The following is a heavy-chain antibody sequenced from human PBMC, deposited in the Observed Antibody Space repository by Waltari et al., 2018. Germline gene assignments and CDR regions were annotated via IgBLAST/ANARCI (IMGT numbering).Heavy chain of an antibody. CDR3: ARNYDFWSGYYLFQH. CDR2: IYYSGST. V-gene: IGHV4-39*01. J-gene: IGHJ1*01. CDR1: GGSISSSSYY. D-gene: IGHD3-3*01. Sequence: QLQLQESGPGLVKPSETLSLTCTVSGGSISSSSYYWGWIRQPPGKGLEWIGSIYYSGSTYYNTSLKSRVTISVDTSKNQFSLKLSSVTAADTAVYYCARNYDFWSGYYLFQHWGQGTLVTVSS.